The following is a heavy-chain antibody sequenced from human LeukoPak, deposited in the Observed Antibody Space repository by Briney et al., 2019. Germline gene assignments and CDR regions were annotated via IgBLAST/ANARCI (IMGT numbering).Heavy chain of an antibody. D-gene: IGHD2-15*01. CDR2: INHSGST. V-gene: IGHV4-34*01. Sequence: SETLSLTCAVYGGSFSGYYWSWIRQPPGKGLEWIGEINHSGSTNYNPSLKSRVTISVDTSKNQFSLKLSSVTAADTAVYYCARGGYCSGGSCHYNWFAPWGQGTLVTVSS. J-gene: IGHJ5*02. CDR1: GGSFSGYY. CDR3: ARGGYCSGGSCHYNWFAP.